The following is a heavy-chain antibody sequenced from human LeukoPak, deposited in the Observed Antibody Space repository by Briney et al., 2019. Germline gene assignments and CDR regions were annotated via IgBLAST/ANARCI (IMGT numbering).Heavy chain of an antibody. V-gene: IGHV4-39*01. CDR2: ISYSGST. Sequence: SETLPLTCTVSGGSISSSSYFWAWIRQPPGKGLEWIGSISYSGSTYYNPSLESRVTISVATSKTQFFLKLSSVTAADTALYYCARGPSTTVPGLMEISSWFDPWGQGTLVTVSS. CDR1: GGSISSSSYF. J-gene: IGHJ5*02. CDR3: ARGPSTTVPGLMEISSWFDP. D-gene: IGHD3-10*01.